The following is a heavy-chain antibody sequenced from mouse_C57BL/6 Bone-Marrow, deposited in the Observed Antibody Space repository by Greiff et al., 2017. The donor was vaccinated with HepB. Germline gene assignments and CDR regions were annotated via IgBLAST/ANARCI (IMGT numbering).Heavy chain of an antibody. CDR2: IYPGDGDT. Sequence: VKLMESGPELVKPGASVKISCKASGYAFSSSWMNWVKQRPGKGLEWIGRIYPGDGDTNYNGKFKGKATLTADKSSSTAYMQLSSLTSEDSAVYFCATYYSNFDYWGQGTTLTVSS. J-gene: IGHJ2*01. V-gene: IGHV1-82*01. D-gene: IGHD2-12*01. CDR3: ATYYSNFDY. CDR1: GYAFSSSW.